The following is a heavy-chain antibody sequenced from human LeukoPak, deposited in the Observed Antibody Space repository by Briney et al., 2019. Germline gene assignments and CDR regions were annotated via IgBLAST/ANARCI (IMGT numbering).Heavy chain of an antibody. D-gene: IGHD3-10*01. CDR3: AREPEPAITMVRGEVFDI. CDR2: IIPGFGTA. Sequence: ASVKVSCKASGGTFSSYVISWVRQAPGQGLEWMGGIIPGFGTANYAKKFQGTVTINADVSATTVYMVLNSLRSEDTAVYYCAREPEPAITMVRGEVFDIWGQGTMVIVSS. V-gene: IGHV1-69*13. J-gene: IGHJ3*02. CDR1: GGTFSSYV.